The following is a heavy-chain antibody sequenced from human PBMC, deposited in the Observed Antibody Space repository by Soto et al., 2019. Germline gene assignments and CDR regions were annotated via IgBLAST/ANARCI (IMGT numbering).Heavy chain of an antibody. D-gene: IGHD2-8*02. Sequence: SETLSLTCAVSGGSISSKNLWTWVRQPPGKGLEWIGEIYHTGSTNYNPSLKSRVTISVDKSNNQFSLKLTSVTAADTAVYYCARDKITGLFDYWGQGTLVT. CDR1: GGSISSKNL. V-gene: IGHV4-4*02. CDR2: IYHTGST. CDR3: ARDKITGLFDY. J-gene: IGHJ4*02.